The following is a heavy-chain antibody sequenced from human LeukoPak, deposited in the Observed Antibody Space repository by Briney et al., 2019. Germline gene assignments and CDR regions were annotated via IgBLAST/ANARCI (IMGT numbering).Heavy chain of an antibody. Sequence: GGSLRLSCAASGFTFNNFAMSWVRQAPGKGLEWVSVISSGGTTDYADSVKGRFTISRDNSKNTLYLQMKTLRAEDTAVYYCARGVYSYDSYYFDWWGQGTLVTVSS. D-gene: IGHD3-16*01. CDR1: GFTFNNFA. V-gene: IGHV3-53*01. J-gene: IGHJ4*02. CDR2: ISSGGTT. CDR3: ARGVYSYDSYYFDW.